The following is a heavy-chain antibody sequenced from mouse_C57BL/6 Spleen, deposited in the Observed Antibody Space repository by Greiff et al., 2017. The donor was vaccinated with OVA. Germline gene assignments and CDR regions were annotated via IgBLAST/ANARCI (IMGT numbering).Heavy chain of an antibody. V-gene: IGHV1-39*01. D-gene: IGHD1-1*01. Sequence: EVKLQESGPELVKPGASVKISCKASGYSFTDYNMNWVKQSNGKSLEWIGVINPNYGTTSYNQKFKGKATLTVDQSSSTAYMQRNSLTSEDSAVYYCARERATVVATRGYFDYWGQGTTLTVSS. J-gene: IGHJ2*01. CDR1: GYSFTDYN. CDR3: ARERATVVATRGYFDY. CDR2: INPNYGTT.